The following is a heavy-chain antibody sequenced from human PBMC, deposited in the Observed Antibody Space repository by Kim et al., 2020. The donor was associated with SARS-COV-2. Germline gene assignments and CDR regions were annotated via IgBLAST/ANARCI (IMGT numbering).Heavy chain of an antibody. V-gene: IGHV3-21*01. CDR1: GFTFSSYS. J-gene: IGHJ4*02. Sequence: GGSLRLSCAASGFTFSSYSMNWVRQAPGKGLEWVSSISSSSSYIYYADSVKGRFTISRDNAKNSLYLQMNSLRAEDTAVYYCARDLWEKDCGGDCYPDYWGQGTLVTVSS. CDR2: ISSSSSYI. CDR3: ARDLWEKDCGGDCYPDY. D-gene: IGHD2-21*02.